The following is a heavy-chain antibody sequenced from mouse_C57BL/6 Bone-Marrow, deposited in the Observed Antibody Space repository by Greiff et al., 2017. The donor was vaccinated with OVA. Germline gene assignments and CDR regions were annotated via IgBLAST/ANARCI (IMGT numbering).Heavy chain of an antibody. D-gene: IGHD2-5*01. Sequence: QVQLQQPGTDLVKPGASVKLSCKASGYTFTSYWMHWVKQRPGQGLEWIGNINPSNGGTNYNEKFKSKATLTVDKSSSTAYMQLSSLTSEDSAVYYCASIDSNYDYFDYWGQGTTLTVSS. CDR3: ASIDSNYDYFDY. J-gene: IGHJ2*01. V-gene: IGHV1-53*01. CDR2: INPSNGGT. CDR1: GYTFTSYW.